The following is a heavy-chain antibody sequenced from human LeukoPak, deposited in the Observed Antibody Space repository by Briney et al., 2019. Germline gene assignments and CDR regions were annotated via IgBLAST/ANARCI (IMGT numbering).Heavy chain of an antibody. J-gene: IGHJ4*02. D-gene: IGHD6-13*01. V-gene: IGHV3-33*08. CDR3: AREGASSSYIDY. Sequence: GGSLRLSCAASGFTFSSYGMTWVRQAPGKGLEGVAVIWYDGSNKYYADSVKGRFTISRDNSKNTLYLQMNSLRAEDTAVYYCAREGASSSYIDYWGQGTLVTVSS. CDR1: GFTFSSYG. CDR2: IWYDGSNK.